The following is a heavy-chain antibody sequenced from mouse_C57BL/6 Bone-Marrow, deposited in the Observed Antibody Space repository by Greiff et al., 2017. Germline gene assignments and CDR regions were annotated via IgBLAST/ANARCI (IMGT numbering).Heavy chain of an antibody. J-gene: IGHJ2*01. CDR2: FHPSNDDT. Sequence: HVQLQQSGAELVKPGSSVKMSCKASGYTFTTYPIDWMKQNHGQSLEWIGNFHPSNDDTKYNEKFKGKATLTVEKSSSTVYLELSRLNSDDSAVEYCARGGSYGGYYFDYWGQGTTRTVSS. V-gene: IGHV1-47*01. CDR1: GYTFTTYP. CDR3: ARGGSYGGYYFDY. D-gene: IGHD1-1*02.